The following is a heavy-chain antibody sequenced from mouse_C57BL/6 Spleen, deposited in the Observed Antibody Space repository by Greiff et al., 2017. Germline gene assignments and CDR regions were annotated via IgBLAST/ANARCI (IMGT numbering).Heavy chain of an antibody. Sequence: EVKVVESGGGLVKPGGSLKLSCAASGFTFSDYGMHWVRQAPEKGLEWVAYISSGSSTIYYADTVKGRFTISRDNAKNTLFLQMTSLRSEDTAMYYCAATVVATGFDYWGQGTTLTVSS. CDR3: AATVVATGFDY. CDR1: GFTFSDYG. V-gene: IGHV5-17*01. CDR2: ISSGSSTI. J-gene: IGHJ2*01. D-gene: IGHD1-1*01.